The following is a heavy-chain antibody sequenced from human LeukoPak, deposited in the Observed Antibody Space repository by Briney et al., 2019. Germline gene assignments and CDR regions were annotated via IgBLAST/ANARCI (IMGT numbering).Heavy chain of an antibody. J-gene: IGHJ4*02. CDR1: GFTFSTYW. Sequence: GGSLRLSCSVSGFTFSTYWMHWVRQVPGKGLVWVSRIHSDGSSTNYADSVRGRFTISRDNAKNTVYLQMNSLRVEDTAVYYCARDRGSGWFYFDYWGQGTLVTVSS. D-gene: IGHD6-19*01. CDR2: IHSDGSST. CDR3: ARDRGSGWFYFDY. V-gene: IGHV3-74*01.